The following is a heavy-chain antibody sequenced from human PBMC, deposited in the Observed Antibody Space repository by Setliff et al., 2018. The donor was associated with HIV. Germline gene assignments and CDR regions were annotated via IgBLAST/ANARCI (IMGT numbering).Heavy chain of an antibody. Sequence: SETLSLTCTVSGASISSYYWSWIRPPPGKGLEWIGFIHYTGNTDYNPSLKSRVTMSTDTSKNQLSLKLNSVTAADTAVYYCARHWNYDTGLDPFDIWGQGTMVTVSS. CDR2: IHYTGNT. CDR3: ARHWNYDTGLDPFDI. V-gene: IGHV4-59*08. CDR1: GASISSYY. D-gene: IGHD3-22*01. J-gene: IGHJ3*02.